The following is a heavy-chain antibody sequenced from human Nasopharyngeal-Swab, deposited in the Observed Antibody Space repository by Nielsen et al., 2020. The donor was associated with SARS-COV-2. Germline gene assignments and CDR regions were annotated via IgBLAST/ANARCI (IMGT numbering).Heavy chain of an antibody. CDR2: INLDGSEK. J-gene: IGHJ4*02. V-gene: IGHV3-7*03. Sequence: GGSLRLSCVASGFPFSAYWMTWVRQAPGKGLEWVANINLDGSEKYYVDSVKGRFTISRDNAKNSLYLQMNSLRSEDTAVYYCARDDALYWGQGTLVTVSS. CDR3: ARDDALY. CDR1: GFPFSAYW.